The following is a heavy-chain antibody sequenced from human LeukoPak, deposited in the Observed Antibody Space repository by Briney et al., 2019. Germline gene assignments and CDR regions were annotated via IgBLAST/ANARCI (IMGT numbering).Heavy chain of an antibody. CDR2: IYYSGST. CDR3: ARNTRWLSFDY. D-gene: IGHD3-22*01. J-gene: IGHJ4*02. Sequence: PSETLSLTCTVSGGSISSYYWSWIRQPPGKGPEWIGYIYYSGSTNYNPSLKSRVTISVDTSKNQFSLKLSSVTAADTAVYYCARNTRWLSFDYWGQGTLVTVSS. V-gene: IGHV4-59*01. CDR1: GGSISSYY.